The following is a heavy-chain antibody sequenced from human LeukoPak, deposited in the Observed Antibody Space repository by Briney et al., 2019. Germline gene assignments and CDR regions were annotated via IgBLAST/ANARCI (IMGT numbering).Heavy chain of an antibody. J-gene: IGHJ3*02. D-gene: IGHD2-21*02. CDR3: ARESLFWVTDPGLDAFDI. CDR2: IYSGGST. V-gene: IGHV3-66*01. Sequence: GGSLRLSCAASGFTVSSNYMSWVRQAPGKGLEWVSVIYSGGSTYYADSVKGRFTISRDNSKNTLYLQMNSLRAEDTAVYYCARESLFWVTDPGLDAFDIWGQGTMITVSS. CDR1: GFTVSSNY.